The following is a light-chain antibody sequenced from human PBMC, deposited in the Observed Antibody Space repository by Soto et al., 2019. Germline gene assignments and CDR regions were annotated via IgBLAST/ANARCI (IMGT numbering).Light chain of an antibody. Sequence: DIQMTQSPTSLSASVGDRVTITCRASQDIRNCVAWYQQKPGKAPKLLIYAASTLQSGVPSRFSGSGSGTDFTLTINSLQPYDVATYSCQKYSSVPVFGPGTKVEIK. V-gene: IGKV1-27*01. CDR1: QDIRNC. CDR2: AAS. CDR3: QKYSSVPV. J-gene: IGKJ3*01.